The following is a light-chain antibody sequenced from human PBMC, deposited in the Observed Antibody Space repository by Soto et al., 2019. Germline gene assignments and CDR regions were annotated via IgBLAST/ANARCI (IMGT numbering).Light chain of an antibody. CDR1: QSISVY. J-gene: IGKJ4*01. CDR3: QQRTSWPLT. Sequence: VLTQSPATLSLSPGERASLSCRASQSISVYLAWYQQKPGQAPRLLIYDASNRATGIPARFSGSGSGTDFTLTISSLEPEDFAVYYCQQRTSWPLTFGGGTKVEIK. CDR2: DAS. V-gene: IGKV3-11*01.